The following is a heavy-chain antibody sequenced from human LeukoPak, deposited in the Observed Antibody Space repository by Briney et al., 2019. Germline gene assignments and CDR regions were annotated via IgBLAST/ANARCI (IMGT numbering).Heavy chain of an antibody. CDR2: IYYSGST. D-gene: IGHD3-16*01. CDR1: GGSFSTYY. CDR3: ARVITVRGVIFDY. J-gene: IGHJ4*02. Sequence: SETLSLTCTVSGGSFSTYYWSWIRQPPGKGLEWIGYIYYSGSTNYNPSLKSRVAISVDTSKSQFSLKLSSATAADTAVYYCARVITVRGVIFDYWGQGTLVTVSS. V-gene: IGHV4-59*01.